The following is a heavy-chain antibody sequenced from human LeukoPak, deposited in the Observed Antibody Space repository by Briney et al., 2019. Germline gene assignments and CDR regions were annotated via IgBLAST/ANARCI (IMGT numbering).Heavy chain of an antibody. Sequence: SSVNVSYQHCGCTLPEYYMQWVGQAPRPGLEWMGRINPNSGGTNYAQKLQGRVTMNRDTSLSPAHIEPNGLRADDTAVYYCARGGIGDSSGYYYYYMDVWGEGTTVTVSS. CDR1: GCTLPEYY. D-gene: IGHD3-22*01. CDR3: ARGGIGDSSGYYYYYMDV. J-gene: IGHJ6*03. CDR2: INPNSGGT. V-gene: IGHV1-2*06.